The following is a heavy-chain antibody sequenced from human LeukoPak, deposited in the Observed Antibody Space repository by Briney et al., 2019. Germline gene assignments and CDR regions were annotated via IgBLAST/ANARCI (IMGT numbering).Heavy chain of an antibody. CDR1: GGSISSYY. Sequence: SETXSLTCTVSGGSISSYYWSWIRQPPGKGLEWIGYIYYSGSTNYNPSLKSRVTISVDTSKNQFSLKLSSVTAADTAVYYCARPFIAAASSAGDDAFDIWGQGTMVTVSS. J-gene: IGHJ3*02. V-gene: IGHV4-59*01. D-gene: IGHD6-13*01. CDR3: ARPFIAAASSAGDDAFDI. CDR2: IYYSGST.